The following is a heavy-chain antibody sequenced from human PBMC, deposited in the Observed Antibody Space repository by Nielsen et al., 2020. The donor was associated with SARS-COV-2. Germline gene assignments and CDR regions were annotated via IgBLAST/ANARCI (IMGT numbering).Heavy chain of an antibody. CDR2: ISWNSGSI. CDR1: GFTFDDYA. V-gene: IGHV3-9*01. Sequence: SLRLSCAASGFTFDDYAMHWVRQAPGKGLEWVSGISWNSGSIGYADSVKGRFTVSRDNSQNTLYLQMNNLRAEDTAIYYCAKDEVTLVVVGPDHWGPGTLVTVSS. J-gene: IGHJ4*02. D-gene: IGHD3-22*01. CDR3: AKDEVTLVVVGPDH.